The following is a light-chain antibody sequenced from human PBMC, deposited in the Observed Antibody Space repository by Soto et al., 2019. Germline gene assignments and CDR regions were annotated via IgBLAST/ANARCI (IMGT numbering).Light chain of an antibody. Sequence: QSVLTQPPSASWSPGPSVAISCTGTSSDVGGYNYVSWYQQHPGKAPKLMIYEVNKRPSGVPDRFSGSKSGNTASLTVSGLQAEDEADYYCSSYAGSSNVFGTGTKVTVL. CDR3: SSYAGSSNV. V-gene: IGLV2-8*01. CDR1: SSDVGGYNY. J-gene: IGLJ1*01. CDR2: EVN.